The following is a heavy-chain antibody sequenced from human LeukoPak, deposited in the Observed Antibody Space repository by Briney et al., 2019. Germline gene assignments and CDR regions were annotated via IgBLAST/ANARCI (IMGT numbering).Heavy chain of an antibody. J-gene: IGHJ4*02. CDR2: IKQDGSEK. Sequence: GGSLRLSCAASGFTFSSYWMSWVRQAPGKGLEWVANIKQDGSEKYYADSVKGRFTISRDNSKNTLYLQMNSLRAEDTAVYYCAKDPLGGSPGDYWGQGTLVTVSS. V-gene: IGHV3-7*01. D-gene: IGHD1-26*01. CDR3: AKDPLGGSPGDY. CDR1: GFTFSSYW.